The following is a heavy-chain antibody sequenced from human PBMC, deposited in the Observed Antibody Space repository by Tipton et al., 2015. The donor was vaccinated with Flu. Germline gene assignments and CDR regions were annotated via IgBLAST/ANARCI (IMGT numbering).Heavy chain of an antibody. Sequence: SLRLSCAASGFTFSSYEMNWVRQAPGKGLEWVSYISSSGSTIHYADSVKGRFTISRDNAKNSLYLQMNSLRAEDTAVYYCARGGWCSSTSCYIDNWFDPWGQGTLVTVSS. CDR2: ISSSGSTI. CDR3: ARGGWCSSTSCYIDNWFDP. V-gene: IGHV3-48*03. CDR1: GFTFSSYE. D-gene: IGHD2-2*02. J-gene: IGHJ5*02.